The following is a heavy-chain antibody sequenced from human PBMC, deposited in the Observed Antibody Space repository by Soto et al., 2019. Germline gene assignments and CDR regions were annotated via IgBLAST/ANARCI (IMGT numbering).Heavy chain of an antibody. D-gene: IGHD3-3*01. CDR2: ISSSSSTI. J-gene: IGHJ6*02. CDR3: ARDYDFWGGYPPSLYYYYGMDV. Sequence: GGSLRLSCAASGFTFSCYSMNWVRQAPGKGLEWVSYISSSSSTIYYADSVKGRFTISRDNAKNSLYLQMNSLRDEDTAVYYCARDYDFWGGYPPSLYYYYGMDVWGQGTTVTVSS. V-gene: IGHV3-48*02. CDR1: GFTFSCYS.